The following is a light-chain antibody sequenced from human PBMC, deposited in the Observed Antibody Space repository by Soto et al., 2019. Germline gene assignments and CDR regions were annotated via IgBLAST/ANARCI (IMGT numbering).Light chain of an antibody. CDR3: AVWDDSLTGWV. V-gene: IGLV2-14*01. J-gene: IGLJ3*02. CDR1: SSDVGGYNF. CDR2: EVS. Sequence: QSALTQPASVSGSPGQSITISCTGTSSDVGGYNFVSWYQQNPGRAPKLMIYEVSNRPSGVSDRFSGSKSGTSASLAISGLRSEDEADYYCAVWDDSLTGWVFGGGTKLTVL.